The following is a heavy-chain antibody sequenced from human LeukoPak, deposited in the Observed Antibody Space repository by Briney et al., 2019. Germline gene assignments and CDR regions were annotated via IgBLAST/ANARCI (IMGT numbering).Heavy chain of an antibody. J-gene: IGHJ3*02. CDR1: GFTFSSYA. CDR2: ISYDGSNK. D-gene: IGHD6-13*01. Sequence: PGGSLRLSRAASGFTFSSYAMHWVRQAPGKGLEWVAVISYDGSNKYYADSVKGRFTISRDNSKNTLYLQMNSLRAEDTAVYYCASLDVWYSSSWPPDAFDIWGQGTMVTVSS. CDR3: ASLDVWYSSSWPPDAFDI. V-gene: IGHV3-30*04.